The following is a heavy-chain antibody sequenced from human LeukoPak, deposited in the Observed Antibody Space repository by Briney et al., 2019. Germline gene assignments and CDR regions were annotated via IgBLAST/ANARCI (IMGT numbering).Heavy chain of an antibody. CDR2: IYYSGST. CDR1: GGSISSYY. D-gene: IGHD3-22*01. V-gene: IGHV4-59*01. J-gene: IGHJ4*02. CDR3: ARALGARRIYYDSSGYYPYYFDY. Sequence: SETLSLTCTVSGGSISSYYWSWIRQPPGKGLEWIGYIYYSGSTNYNPSLKSRVTISVDTSKNQFSLKLSSVTAVDTAVYYCARALGARRIYYDSSGYYPYYFDYWGQGTLVTVSS.